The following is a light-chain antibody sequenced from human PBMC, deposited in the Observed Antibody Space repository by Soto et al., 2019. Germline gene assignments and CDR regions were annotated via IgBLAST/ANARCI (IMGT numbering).Light chain of an antibody. J-gene: IGKJ5*01. CDR1: HDLGDY. CDR3: QQYDSLPIT. CDR2: DAS. Sequence: DILMTQSPSSLSASVGDRVTIPCQASHDLGDYLNWYQHKPGRAPKLLIYDASRLETGVPSRFSGSGSGTDFTFTISSLQPEDIATYFCQQYDSLPITFGQGTRLEIK. V-gene: IGKV1-33*01.